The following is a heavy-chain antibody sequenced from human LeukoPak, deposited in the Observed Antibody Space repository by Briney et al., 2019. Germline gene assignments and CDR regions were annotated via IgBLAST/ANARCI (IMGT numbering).Heavy chain of an antibody. V-gene: IGHV4-59*01. J-gene: IGHJ4*02. CDR3: ARDLCLGGGDCSAFGY. D-gene: IGHD2-21*02. CDR1: GGSISSYH. CDR2: IYYSGST. Sequence: PSETLSLTCTVSGGSISSYHWSWIRQPPGKGLEWIGYIYYSGSTNYNPSLKSRVTLSVDTSKNQFSLRLSSVTAADTAVYYCARDLCLGGGDCSAFGYWGQGTLVTISS.